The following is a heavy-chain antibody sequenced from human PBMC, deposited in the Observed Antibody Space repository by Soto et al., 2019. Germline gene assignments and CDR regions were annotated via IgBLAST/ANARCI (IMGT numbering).Heavy chain of an antibody. CDR3: ARGFWDYGDYDSSN. Sequence: GASVKVSCKASGYIFTSYDINWVRQATGQGLEWMGWMNPNSGNTGYAQKFQGRVTMTRNTSISTAYMELSSLRSEDTAVYYCARGFWDYGDYDSSNWGQGTLVTVSS. D-gene: IGHD4-17*01. CDR1: GYIFTSYD. CDR2: MNPNSGNT. J-gene: IGHJ4*02. V-gene: IGHV1-8*01.